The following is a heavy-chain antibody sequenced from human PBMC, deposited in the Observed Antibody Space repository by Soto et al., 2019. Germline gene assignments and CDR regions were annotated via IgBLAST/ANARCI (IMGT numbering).Heavy chain of an antibody. CDR1: GGTFSRNA. CDR3: ARHSSTGEWLRSNYNYHYVMDV. D-gene: IGHD5-12*01. J-gene: IGHJ6*02. V-gene: IGHV1-69*13. Sequence: SVKVSCKASGGTFSRNAINWVRQAPGQGLEWMGGIIPIFGTTNYAQNFQGRVTITADESTTTAYMEVSSLRSEDTAVYYCARHSSTGEWLRSNYNYHYVMDVWGQ. CDR2: IIPIFGTT.